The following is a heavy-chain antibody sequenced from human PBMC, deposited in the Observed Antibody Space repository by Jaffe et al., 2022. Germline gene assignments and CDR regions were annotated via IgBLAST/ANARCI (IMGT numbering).Heavy chain of an antibody. V-gene: IGHV3-21*01. Sequence: EVQLVESGGGLVKPGGSLRLSCAASGFTFSSYSMNWVRQAPGKGLEWVSSISSSSSYIYYADSVKGRFTISRDNAKNSLYLQMNSLRAEDTAVYYCARDGENYGANDAFDIWGQGTMVTVSS. CDR1: GFTFSSYS. D-gene: IGHD4-17*01. CDR2: ISSSSSYI. CDR3: ARDGENYGANDAFDI. J-gene: IGHJ3*02.